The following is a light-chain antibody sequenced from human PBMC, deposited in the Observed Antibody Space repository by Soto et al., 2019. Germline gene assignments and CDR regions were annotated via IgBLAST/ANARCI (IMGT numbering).Light chain of an antibody. CDR1: QGISSS. CDR3: EQVNSYPLT. Sequence: DIQLTQSPSFLSASVGDRVTITCRASQGISSSLAWYQQKPGKAPNLLIYAASTLQTGVPTRFSGSGSGTEFTLTISSLQPEDFASYYCEQVNSYPLTFGGGTKVEIK. V-gene: IGKV1-9*01. CDR2: AAS. J-gene: IGKJ4*01.